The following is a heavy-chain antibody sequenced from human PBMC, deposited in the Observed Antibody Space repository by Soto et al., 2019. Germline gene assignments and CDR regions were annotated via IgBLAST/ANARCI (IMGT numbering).Heavy chain of an antibody. D-gene: IGHD6-19*01. CDR2: INGGNGNT. V-gene: IGHV1-3*01. CDR3: AKGGRQWLVTSDFNY. Sequence: ASLKVSCKASGYTFTSYAMHWVRQAPGQRLEWMGWINGGNGNTKYSQKFQGRFTISRDSSKNTVSLEMTSLRAEDTAVYYCAKGGRQWLVTSDFNYWGQGALVTVSS. CDR1: GYTFTSYA. J-gene: IGHJ4*02.